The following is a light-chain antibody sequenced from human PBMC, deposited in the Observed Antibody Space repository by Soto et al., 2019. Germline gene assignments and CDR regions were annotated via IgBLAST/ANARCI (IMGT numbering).Light chain of an antibody. J-gene: IGKJ1*01. CDR2: KAS. V-gene: IGKV1-5*03. CDR1: QSISTW. Sequence: QMTQSPSTLSAAVGDRVTITFRASQSISTWLAWYQQEPGKAPKLLIHKASSLQSGVPSRFSGTGSGTDFTLTISSLHHEDFATYYCQQYNSYSPTFGQGTKVDIK. CDR3: QQYNSYSPT.